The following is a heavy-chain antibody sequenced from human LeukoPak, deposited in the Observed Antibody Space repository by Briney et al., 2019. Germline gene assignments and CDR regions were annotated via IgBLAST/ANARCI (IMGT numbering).Heavy chain of an antibody. CDR3: ATTGTSGPNWFDP. CDR1: GYTFTGYY. V-gene: IGHV1-2*02. CDR2: INPNGGGT. D-gene: IGHD1-1*01. Sequence: ASVKVSCKASGYTFTGYYMHWVRRAPGQGLEWMGWINPNGGGTNYAQKFQGRVTMTRDTSISTAYMELSRLRSDDTAVYYCATTGTSGPNWFDPWGQGTLVTVSS. J-gene: IGHJ5*02.